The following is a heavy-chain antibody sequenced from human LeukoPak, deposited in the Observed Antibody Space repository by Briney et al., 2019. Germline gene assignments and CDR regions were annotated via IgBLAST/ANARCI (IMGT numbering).Heavy chain of an antibody. D-gene: IGHD4-17*01. V-gene: IGHV1-69*13. CDR3: ARLEITTVTTSDY. CDR1: GGTFSSYA. CDR2: IIPIFGTA. Sequence: ASVKVSCKASGGTFSSYAIGWVRQAPGQGLEWMGGIIPIFGTANYAQKFQGRVTITADESTSTAYMELSSLRSEDTAVYYCARLEITTVTTSDYWGQGTLVTVSS. J-gene: IGHJ4*02.